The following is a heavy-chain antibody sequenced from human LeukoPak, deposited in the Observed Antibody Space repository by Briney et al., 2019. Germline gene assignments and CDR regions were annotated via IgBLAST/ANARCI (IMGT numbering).Heavy chain of an antibody. D-gene: IGHD4-23*01. CDR2: IIPILGIA. Sequence: SVKVSCKASGGTFSSYAISWVRQAPGQGLEWMGRIIPILGIANYAQKFQGRVTITADKSTSTAYMELSSLRSEDTAVYYCARVDYGGNSGFGYWGQGTLVTVSS. V-gene: IGHV1-69*04. J-gene: IGHJ4*02. CDR1: GGTFSSYA. CDR3: ARVDYGGNSGFGY.